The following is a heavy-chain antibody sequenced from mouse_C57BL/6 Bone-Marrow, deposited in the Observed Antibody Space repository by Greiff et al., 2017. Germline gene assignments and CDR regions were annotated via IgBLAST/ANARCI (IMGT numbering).Heavy chain of an antibody. Sequence: QVQLQQSGAELVKPGASVKLSCKTSGYTFTSYWIQWVKQRPGQGLGWIGEIFPGTGTTYYNEKFKGKATLTIDTSYRTAYMQLSSLTSEDSSVYFCSRGGILITTVVEGAWFAYWGQGTLVTVSA. CDR1: GYTFTSYW. J-gene: IGHJ3*01. D-gene: IGHD1-1*01. CDR2: IFPGTGTT. CDR3: SRGGILITTVVEGAWFAY. V-gene: IGHV1S132*01.